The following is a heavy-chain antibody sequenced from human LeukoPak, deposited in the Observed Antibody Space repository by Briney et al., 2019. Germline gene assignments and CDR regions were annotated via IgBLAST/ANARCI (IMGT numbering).Heavy chain of an antibody. CDR3: ARQNYGAAPLRY. CDR1: GGSFSGYY. CDR2: INHSGST. V-gene: IGHV4-34*01. Sequence: SETLSLTCAVYGGSFSGYYWSWIRQPPGKGLEWIGEINHSGSTNYNPSLKSRVTISVDPSKNQFSLKLSSVTAAGTAVYYCARQNYGAAPLRYWGQGTLVTVSS. J-gene: IGHJ4*02. D-gene: IGHD4/OR15-4a*01.